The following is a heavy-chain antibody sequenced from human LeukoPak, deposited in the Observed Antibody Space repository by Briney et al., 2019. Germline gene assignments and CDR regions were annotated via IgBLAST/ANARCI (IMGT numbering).Heavy chain of an antibody. Sequence: PGGSLRLSCAASGFTFSSYSMNWVRQAPGKGLEWVANIKHDGSEKNYVDSVKGRFTISRDNAKNSVYLQMNSLSGEDTAVYYCARDKVGGSMAGSNFDYWGQGTLVTVSS. D-gene: IGHD6-19*01. J-gene: IGHJ4*02. CDR3: ARDKVGGSMAGSNFDY. CDR2: IKHDGSEK. V-gene: IGHV3-7*01. CDR1: GFTFSSYS.